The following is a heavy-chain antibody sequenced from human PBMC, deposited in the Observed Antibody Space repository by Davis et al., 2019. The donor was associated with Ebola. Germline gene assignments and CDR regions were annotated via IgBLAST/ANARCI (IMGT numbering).Heavy chain of an antibody. J-gene: IGHJ6*02. Sequence: PGGSLRLSCAASGFTFSSYAMHWVRQAPGKGLEWVAVISYDGSNKYYADSVKGRFTISRDNSKNTLYLQMNSLRAEDTAVYYCAREGLYYYYGMDVWGQGTTVTVSS. V-gene: IGHV3-30-3*01. CDR3: AREGLYYYYGMDV. CDR2: ISYDGSNK. CDR1: GFTFSSYA.